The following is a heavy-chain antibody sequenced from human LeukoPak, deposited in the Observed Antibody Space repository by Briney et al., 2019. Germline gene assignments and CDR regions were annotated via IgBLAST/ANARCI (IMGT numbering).Heavy chain of an antibody. V-gene: IGHV3-23*01. CDR3: ARDRRATPMYFFDF. CDR1: RFSFSDYT. Sequence: GGSLRLSCAASRFSFSDYTVSWVRQLPGKGLEWVSGIRHSGVDSSYADSVKGRFTISRDNSKNMLYLQMNSLRDDDTGVYYCARDRRATPMYFFDFWGQGTPVTVSS. J-gene: IGHJ4*02. CDR2: IRHSGVDS. D-gene: IGHD2-15*01.